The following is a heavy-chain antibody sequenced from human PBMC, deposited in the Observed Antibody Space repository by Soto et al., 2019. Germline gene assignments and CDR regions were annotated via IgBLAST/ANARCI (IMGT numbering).Heavy chain of an antibody. Sequence: QLQLQESGSGLVKPSQTLSLTCAVSGGSISSGGYSWSWIRQPPGKGLEWIGYIYHSGSTYYKPSLKSRVTISLDWSKNQFSLKLSSVTAADTAVYYCASSHAGAHITAAVHWGQGTLVTVSS. CDR3: ASSHAGAHITAAVH. CDR1: GGSISSGGYS. J-gene: IGHJ4*02. V-gene: IGHV4-30-2*01. D-gene: IGHD6-13*01. CDR2: IYHSGST.